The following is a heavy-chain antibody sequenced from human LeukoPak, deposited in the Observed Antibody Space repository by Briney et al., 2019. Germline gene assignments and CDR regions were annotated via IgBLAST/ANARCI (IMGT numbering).Heavy chain of an antibody. D-gene: IGHD1-26*01. CDR2: ISWNSGSI. V-gene: IGHV3-9*01. J-gene: IGHJ4*02. Sequence: PGGSLRLSCAASGFTFDDYAMHWVRQAPGKGLEWVSGISWNSGSIGYADSVKGRFTISRGNAKNSLYLQMNSLRAEDTALYYCAKSGGSYYTPHFDYWGQGTLVTVSS. CDR1: GFTFDDYA. CDR3: AKSGGSYYTPHFDY.